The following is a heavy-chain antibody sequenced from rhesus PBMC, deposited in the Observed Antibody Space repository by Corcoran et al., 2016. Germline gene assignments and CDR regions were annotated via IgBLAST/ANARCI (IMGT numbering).Heavy chain of an antibody. CDR3: ARPQWGDYYGAFDY. CDR2: IFSSIWST. D-gene: IGHD3-34*01. J-gene: IGHJ4*01. CDR1: GGSISGGYG. Sequence: QVQLQESGPGLVKPSETLSLTCAVSGGSISGGYGWSWIRQPPGKGLEWIGHIFSSIWSTYYNPSLKSRVTISRDTSKNQFSLKLSSVTAADTAVYYCARPQWGDYYGAFDYWGQGVLVTVSS. V-gene: IGHV4S7*01.